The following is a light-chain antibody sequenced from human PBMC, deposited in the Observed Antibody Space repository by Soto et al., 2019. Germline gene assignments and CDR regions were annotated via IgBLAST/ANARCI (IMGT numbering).Light chain of an antibody. Sequence: QSVLTQPASVSGSPGQSITISCTGTSSDVGGYNYVSWYQQHPGKAPKLMIYDVSNRPSGVSNRFPGSKSGNTAPLTISGLQAEDEADYYCSSYTSSSTLYVFGTGTKLTVL. J-gene: IGLJ1*01. CDR2: DVS. CDR3: SSYTSSSTLYV. V-gene: IGLV2-14*01. CDR1: SSDVGGYNY.